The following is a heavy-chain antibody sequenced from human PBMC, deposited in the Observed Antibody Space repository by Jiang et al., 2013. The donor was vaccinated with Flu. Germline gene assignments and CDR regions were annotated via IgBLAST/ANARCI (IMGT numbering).Heavy chain of an antibody. J-gene: IGHJ6*02. CDR3: AKPPLLGSSSWYGYYYYGMDV. CDR1: GFTFSSYA. Sequence: QLLESGGGLVQPGGSLRLSCAASGFTFSSYAMSWVRQAPGKGLEWVSAISGSGGSTYYADSVKGRFTISRDNSKNTLYLQMNSLRAEDTAVYYCAKPPLLGSSSWYGYYYYGMDVWGQGTTVTVSS. V-gene: IGHV3-23*01. CDR2: ISGSGGST. D-gene: IGHD6-13*01.